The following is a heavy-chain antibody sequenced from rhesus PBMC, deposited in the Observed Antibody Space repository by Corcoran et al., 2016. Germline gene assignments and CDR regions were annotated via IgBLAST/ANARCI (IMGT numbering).Heavy chain of an antibody. J-gene: IGHJ4*01. CDR3: ARWKLRADY. CDR2: ISGGGGST. D-gene: IGHD1-44*01. Sequence: QLQLQASGSGLGKPSETLSITRAGSGGSISRKYWSWIREPPGKGLEWVGRISGGGGSTDYNPSLKSRVTISTDTSKDQFSLKLSSVTAADTAVYYCARWKLRADYWGQGVLVTVSS. V-gene: IGHV4-173*01. CDR1: GGSISRKY.